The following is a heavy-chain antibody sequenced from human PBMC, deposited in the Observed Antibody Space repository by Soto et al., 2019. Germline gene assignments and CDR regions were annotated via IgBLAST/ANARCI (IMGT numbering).Heavy chain of an antibody. CDR3: ATTGPY. CDR1: GFTFSSYG. J-gene: IGHJ4*02. Sequence: PGGSLRLSCAASGFTFSSYGMHWVRQAPGKGLEWVAVTWFDGSNKFYADSVKGRFTISRDNSKNTVSLQMNSLRDEDSAAYYCATTGPYWGQGTLVTVS. V-gene: IGHV3-33*01. CDR2: TWFDGSNK.